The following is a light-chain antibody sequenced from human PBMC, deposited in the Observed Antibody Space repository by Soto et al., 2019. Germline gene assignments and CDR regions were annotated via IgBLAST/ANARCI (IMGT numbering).Light chain of an antibody. CDR2: DVT. V-gene: IGLV2-11*01. CDR1: NSYVGGYNY. Sequence: QSVLTQPRSVSGASGQSPTISCTGTNSYVGGYNYVSWYQQYPGKVPKLMIYDVTKRPSGVPDRFSGSKSGNTASLTISGLQSEDEADYYCCSHAGSYTYVFGTGTKVTVL. J-gene: IGLJ1*01. CDR3: CSHAGSYTYV.